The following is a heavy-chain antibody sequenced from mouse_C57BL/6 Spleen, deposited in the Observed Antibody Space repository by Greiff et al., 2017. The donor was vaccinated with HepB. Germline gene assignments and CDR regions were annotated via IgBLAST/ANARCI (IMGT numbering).Heavy chain of an antibody. CDR1: GFTFSSYA. Sequence: DVMLVESGGGLVKPGGSLKLSCAASGFTFSSYAMSWVRQTPEKRLEWVATISDGGSYTYYPDNVKGRFTISRDNAKNNLYLQMSHLKSEDTAMYYCARGHYGSSYRGYYFDYWGQGTTLTVSS. J-gene: IGHJ2*01. D-gene: IGHD1-1*01. CDR3: ARGHYGSSYRGYYFDY. V-gene: IGHV5-4*03. CDR2: ISDGGSYT.